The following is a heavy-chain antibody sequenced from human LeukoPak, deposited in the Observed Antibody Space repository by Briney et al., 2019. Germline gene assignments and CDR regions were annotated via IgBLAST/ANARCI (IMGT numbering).Heavy chain of an antibody. D-gene: IGHD6-19*01. CDR1: GFTFSSYV. J-gene: IGHJ4*02. CDR2: ISYDGSNE. CDR3: ARLKAVAGMNLPPDY. V-gene: IGHV3-30*04. Sequence: GGSLRLSCAASGFTFSSYVMHWVRQAPGKGLEWVAIISYDGSNEYYADSVKGRFTISRDNSKNTLYLQMNSLRAEDTAVYYCARLKAVAGMNLPPDYWGQGTLVTVSS.